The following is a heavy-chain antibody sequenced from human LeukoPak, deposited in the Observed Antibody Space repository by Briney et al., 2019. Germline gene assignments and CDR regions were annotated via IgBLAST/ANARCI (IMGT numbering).Heavy chain of an antibody. D-gene: IGHD2-21*02. Sequence: GGSLRLSCAASGFTFSSYGMHWVRQAPGKGLEWVAFIRHDGSNKYYADSVKGRFTISRDNSKNTLYLQMNSLRAEDTAVYYCAKDRGVVVTVHYGMDVWGQGTTVTVSS. V-gene: IGHV3-30*02. CDR2: IRHDGSNK. CDR3: AKDRGVVVTVHYGMDV. CDR1: GFTFSSYG. J-gene: IGHJ6*02.